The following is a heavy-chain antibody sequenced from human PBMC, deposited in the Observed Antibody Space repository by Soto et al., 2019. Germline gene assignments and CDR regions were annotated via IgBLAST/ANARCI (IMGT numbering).Heavy chain of an antibody. CDR2: IYSTGTT. CDR3: AKDGRGSGSHYNSFGY. D-gene: IGHD3-10*01. V-gene: IGHV3-53*01. CDR1: GFTVRNNY. J-gene: IGHJ4*02. Sequence: EVQLVESGGGLIQPGGSLKLSCAASGFTVRNNYMSWVRQPLGKGLEWVSLIYSTGTTKYADSVKGRFTVSRDNAKNTLDLQMTSLRAEDTAVYYCAKDGRGSGSHYNSFGYWGQGTLVTVSS.